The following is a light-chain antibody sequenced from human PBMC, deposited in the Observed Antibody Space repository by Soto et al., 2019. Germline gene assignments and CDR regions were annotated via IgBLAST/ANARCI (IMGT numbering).Light chain of an antibody. CDR1: QDINIY. CDR3: QQYHILPIT. Sequence: DIQVTHSPCSLFSSVWDRVTITCQATQDINIYLNWYQQKPGKAPNLLIYDASNLEIGVPSRFSGSGSGTHFTFTISGLQTQDIGTYYCQQYHILPITFGRGTRLEIK. V-gene: IGKV1-33*01. J-gene: IGKJ5*01. CDR2: DAS.